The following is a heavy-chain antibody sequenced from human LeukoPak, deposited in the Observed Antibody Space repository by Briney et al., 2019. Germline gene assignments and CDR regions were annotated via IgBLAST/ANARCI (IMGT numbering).Heavy chain of an antibody. Sequence: PSETLSLTCTISGGSISSDYWSWLRQPPGKGLEWIGYIYNSGSTNYNPSLKSRVTISVDTSKNQFSLKLSSVTAADTALYFCARHRPVPAAGFENWGQGALVTVSS. CDR3: ARHRPVPAAGFEN. D-gene: IGHD2-2*01. CDR2: IYNSGST. J-gene: IGHJ4*02. V-gene: IGHV4-59*08. CDR1: GGSISSDY.